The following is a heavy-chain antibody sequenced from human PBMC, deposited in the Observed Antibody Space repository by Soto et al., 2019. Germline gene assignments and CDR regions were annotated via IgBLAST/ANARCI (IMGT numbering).Heavy chain of an antibody. J-gene: IGHJ6*02. D-gene: IGHD6-13*01. CDR1: GFTFSSYA. V-gene: IGHV3-30-3*01. CDR3: ARPIIAAAGNYYYYYGMDV. Sequence: ESGGGVVQPGRSLRLSCAASGFTFSSYAMHWVRQAPGKGLEWVAVISYDGSNKYYADSVKGRFTISRDNPKNTLYLQMNSLRAEDTAVYYCARPIIAAAGNYYYYYGMDVWGQGTTVTVSS. CDR2: ISYDGSNK.